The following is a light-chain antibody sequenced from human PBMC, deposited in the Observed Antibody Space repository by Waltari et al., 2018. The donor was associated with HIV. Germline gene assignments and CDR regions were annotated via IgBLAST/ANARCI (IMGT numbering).Light chain of an antibody. CDR2: GAS. CDR3: QQSFSAAIT. Sequence: DIQMTQSPSSLSASVGDTVTITCRASQNINNYLNWYQQRPGKPPNLLIYGASSLQPGVQSRFSARTSGANFTLTITRLQPEDFASYYCQQSFSAAITLGQGTRL. CDR1: QNINNY. J-gene: IGKJ5*01. V-gene: IGKV1-39*01.